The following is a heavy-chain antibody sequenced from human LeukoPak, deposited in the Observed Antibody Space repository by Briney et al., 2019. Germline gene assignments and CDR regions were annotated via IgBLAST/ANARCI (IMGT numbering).Heavy chain of an antibody. J-gene: IGHJ4*02. D-gene: IGHD3-10*01. CDR1: GGSISRYY. Sequence: SDTLSLICSVSGGSISRYYWSWIRRPPGEGLELIGYIYYSGSTNDNPSLKSRCTISVDTSKNQSSLKLSSVTAADTAVYYCTRDHRGGVGYFDYWGQGTLVTVSS. CDR2: IYYSGST. V-gene: IGHV4-59*01. CDR3: TRDHRGGVGYFDY.